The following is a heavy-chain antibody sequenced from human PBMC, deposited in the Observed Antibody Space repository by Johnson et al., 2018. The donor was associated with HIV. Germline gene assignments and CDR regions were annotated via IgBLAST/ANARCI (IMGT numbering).Heavy chain of an antibody. J-gene: IGHJ3*02. CDR3: AREHGRRELRRDAFDI. Sequence: QVQLVESGGGVVQPGRSLRLSCAASGFTFSSYGMHWVRQAPGKGLEWVSVIDSGGDTYYADSVKARFIISRDNSKNIVYLQMLNLRAEDTAVYFGAREHGRRELRRDAFDIWGQGTMFTVSS. V-gene: IGHV3-NL1*01. D-gene: IGHD1-26*01. CDR1: GFTFSSYG. CDR2: IDSGGDT.